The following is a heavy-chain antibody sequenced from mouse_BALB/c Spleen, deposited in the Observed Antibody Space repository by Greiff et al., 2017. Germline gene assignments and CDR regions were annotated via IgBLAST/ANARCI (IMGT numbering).Heavy chain of an antibody. Sequence: EVKLVESGGGLVKPGGSLKLSCAASGFTFSSYAMSWVRQSPEKRLEWVAEISSGGSYTYYPDTVTGRSTISRDNATNTLYLEMSSLRSEDTAMYYWDRDETTVVGTRAMDYWGQGTSVTVSS. CDR1: GFTFSSYA. V-gene: IGHV5-9-4*01. D-gene: IGHD1-1*01. J-gene: IGHJ4*01. CDR3: DRDETTVVGTRAMDY. CDR2: ISSGGSYT.